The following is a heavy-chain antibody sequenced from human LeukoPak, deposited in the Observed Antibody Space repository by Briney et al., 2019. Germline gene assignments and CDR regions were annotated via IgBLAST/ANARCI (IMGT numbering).Heavy chain of an antibody. CDR3: ARGRDYYDSSGYTLDY. D-gene: IGHD3-22*01. CDR2: INHSGST. V-gene: IGHV4-34*01. CDR1: GGSFSGYY. J-gene: IGHJ4*02. Sequence: SETLSLTCAVYGGSFSGYYWSWIRQPPGKRLEWIGEINHSGSTNYNPSLKSRVTISVDTSKSQFSLKLSSVTAADTAVYYCARGRDYYDSSGYTLDYWGQGTLVTVSS.